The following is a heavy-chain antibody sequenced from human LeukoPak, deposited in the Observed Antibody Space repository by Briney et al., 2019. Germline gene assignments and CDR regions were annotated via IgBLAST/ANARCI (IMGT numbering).Heavy chain of an antibody. Sequence: SVKVSCKASGDIFNSYSISWVRQAPGQGLEWMEGIIPIFGSANYAQKFQGRVTITTDQSTSTAYMELSSLSSEDTAVYYCARVGRSRGSLPNSYYYMDVWGKGTTVTVSS. D-gene: IGHD1-26*01. CDR2: IIPIFGSA. J-gene: IGHJ6*03. V-gene: IGHV1-69*05. CDR3: ARVGRSRGSLPNSYYYMDV. CDR1: GDIFNSYS.